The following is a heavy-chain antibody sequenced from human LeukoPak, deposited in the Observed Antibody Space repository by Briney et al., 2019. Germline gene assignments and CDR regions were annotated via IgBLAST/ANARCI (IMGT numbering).Heavy chain of an antibody. CDR1: GYSFTNYC. V-gene: IGHV5-51*01. D-gene: IGHD2-15*01. CDR2: IYPGDSDT. CDR3: ARSQGYCSGGSCLQGDWFDP. Sequence: GESLKISCKGSGYSFTNYCIGWVRQMLGKGLEWMGLIYPGDSDTRYSPSFQGQVTISADKSISTAYLQWSSLKASDTAMYYCARSQGYCSGGSCLQGDWFDPWGRGTLVTVSS. J-gene: IGHJ5*02.